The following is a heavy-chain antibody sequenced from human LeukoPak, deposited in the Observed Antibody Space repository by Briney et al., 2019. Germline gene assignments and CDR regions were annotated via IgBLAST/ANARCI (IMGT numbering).Heavy chain of an antibody. D-gene: IGHD3-22*01. Sequence: PSETLSLTCAVSGGSISSYYWSWIRQPPGKGLEWIGYIYYSGSTNYNPSLKSRVTISVDTSKNQFSLKLSSVTAADTAVYYCARIDYYDSSGYLDYYFDYWGQGTLVTVSS. V-gene: IGHV4-59*01. CDR3: ARIDYYDSSGYLDYYFDY. J-gene: IGHJ4*02. CDR1: GGSISSYY. CDR2: IYYSGST.